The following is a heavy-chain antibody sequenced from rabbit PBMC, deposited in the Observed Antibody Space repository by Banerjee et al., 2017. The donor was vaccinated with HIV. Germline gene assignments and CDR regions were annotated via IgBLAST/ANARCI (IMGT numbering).Heavy chain of an antibody. Sequence: EESGGDLVKPAGSLTLTCTASGFSFSNKYVMCWVRQAPGKGLEWIGCIYTGSSGMTYYASWAKGRFTISKASWTTVTLQMTSLTAADTASYFCARDLAGVIGWNFNLWGPGTLVTVS. V-gene: IGHV1S40*01. J-gene: IGHJ4*01. CDR2: IYTGSSGMT. CDR3: ARDLAGVIGWNFNL. D-gene: IGHD4-1*01. CDR1: GFSFSNKYV.